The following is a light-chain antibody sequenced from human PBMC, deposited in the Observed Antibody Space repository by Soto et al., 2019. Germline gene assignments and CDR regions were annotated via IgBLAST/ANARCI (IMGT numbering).Light chain of an antibody. CDR2: DVS. J-gene: IGLJ2*01. CDR3: NSYTSSSTVL. CDR1: SSDVGGYNY. Sequence: QSALTQPASVSGSPGQSITISCTGTSSDVGGYNYVSWYQQHPGKAPKLMIYDVSNRPSGVSNRFCGSKSGNTASLTISGLQAEDEADYYCNSYTSSSTVLFGGGTKLTVL. V-gene: IGLV2-14*03.